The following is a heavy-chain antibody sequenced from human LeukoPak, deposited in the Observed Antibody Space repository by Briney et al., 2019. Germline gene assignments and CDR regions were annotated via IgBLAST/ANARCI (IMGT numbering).Heavy chain of an antibody. Sequence: SETLSFTCTVSGGSVSSGSYYWSWIRQPPGKGLEWIGYIYYSGSTNYNPSLKSRVTISVDTSKNQFSLKLSSVTAADTAVYYCARRHLRRYSGSYVFDYWGQGTLVTVSS. J-gene: IGHJ4*02. CDR1: GGSVSSGSYY. D-gene: IGHD1-26*01. CDR2: IYYSGST. CDR3: ARRHLRRYSGSYVFDY. V-gene: IGHV4-61*01.